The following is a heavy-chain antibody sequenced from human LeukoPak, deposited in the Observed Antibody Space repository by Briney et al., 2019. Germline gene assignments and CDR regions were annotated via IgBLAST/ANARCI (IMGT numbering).Heavy chain of an antibody. CDR2: ISAYNGNT. V-gene: IGHV1-18*01. CDR1: GYTFTSYG. J-gene: IGHJ4*02. CDR3: ARDGEWLLNPEPFDY. Sequence: GASVKVSCKASGYTFTSYGISWVRQAPGQGLEWMGWISAYNGNTNYAQKLQGRVTMTTDTSTSTAYMELRSLRSDDTAVYYCARDGEWLLNPEPFDYWGQGTLVTVSS. D-gene: IGHD3-3*01.